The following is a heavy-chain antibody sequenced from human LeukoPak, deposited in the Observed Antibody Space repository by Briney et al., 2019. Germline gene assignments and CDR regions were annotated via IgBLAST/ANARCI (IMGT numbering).Heavy chain of an antibody. J-gene: IGHJ4*02. D-gene: IGHD3-22*01. Sequence: SQTLSLSCTVSGGSISSGGYYWSWIRQHPGKGLEWIGYIYYSGSTYYNPSLKSRVTISVDTSKNQFSLKLSSVTAADTAVYYCARLLDYYDSSGYRFLYYFDYWGQGTLVTVSS. V-gene: IGHV4-31*03. CDR3: ARLLDYYDSSGYRFLYYFDY. CDR1: GGSISSGGYY. CDR2: IYYSGST.